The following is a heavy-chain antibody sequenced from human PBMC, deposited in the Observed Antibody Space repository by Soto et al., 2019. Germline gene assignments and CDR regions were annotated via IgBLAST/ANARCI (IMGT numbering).Heavy chain of an antibody. CDR2: ISNDGRNK. CDR1: GFNFNTYG. Sequence: QVHLVESGGGVVQPGRSLRLSCEVSGFNFNTYGMHWVRQAPGKGLEWVAVISNDGRNKYYGDAVKGRFTVSRDNSRSTMYLQMDSLRPEDTAVYYCTKDGTLEAPEVPLEEYYFDFWGQGTLVTV. V-gene: IGHV3-30*18. J-gene: IGHJ4*02. CDR3: TKDGTLEAPEVPLEEYYFDF. D-gene: IGHD1-1*01.